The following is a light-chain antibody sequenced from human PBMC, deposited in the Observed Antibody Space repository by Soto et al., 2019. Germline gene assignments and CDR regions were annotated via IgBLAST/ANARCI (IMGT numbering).Light chain of an antibody. Sequence: DIVMTQSPLSLPVTPGEPASISCRSSQSLLHSNVYNYLDWYLQKPGQSPQLLIYLGSNRASGVPDRFSGSGSCTDFTLKISRVEAEDVGVYYCMQALQTPPTFGQGTKLEIK. V-gene: IGKV2-28*01. CDR1: QSLLHSNVYNY. CDR3: MQALQTPPT. J-gene: IGKJ2*01. CDR2: LGS.